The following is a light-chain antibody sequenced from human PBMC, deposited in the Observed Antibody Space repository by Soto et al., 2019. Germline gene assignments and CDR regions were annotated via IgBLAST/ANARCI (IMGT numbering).Light chain of an antibody. Sequence: IQLTQSPSSLSASVGDRVTITCRASQDISSFLAWYQQKPGKAPNLLIYAATSLQSGVPSRFSGSGSGTEFTLTIRSLQPDDFATYYCQQLALYPSTFGGGTKVE. J-gene: IGKJ4*01. V-gene: IGKV1-9*01. CDR3: QQLALYPST. CDR1: QDISSF. CDR2: AAT.